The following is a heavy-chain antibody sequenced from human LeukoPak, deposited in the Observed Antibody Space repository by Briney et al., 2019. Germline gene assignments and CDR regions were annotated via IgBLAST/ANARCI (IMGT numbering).Heavy chain of an antibody. V-gene: IGHV4-59*11. D-gene: IGHD6-13*01. CDR1: GASMSNHY. J-gene: IGHJ4*02. CDR3: ATRPAGTTWYGVFDY. CDR2: IYDSETT. Sequence: PSETLSLTCTVSGASMSNHYWSWIRQPPGKGLEWIGYIYDSETTNYNPSLKNRVTMSVDTSKSQFSLRLSSVTAADTALYYCATRPAGTTWYGVFDYWSRGTLVTVSS.